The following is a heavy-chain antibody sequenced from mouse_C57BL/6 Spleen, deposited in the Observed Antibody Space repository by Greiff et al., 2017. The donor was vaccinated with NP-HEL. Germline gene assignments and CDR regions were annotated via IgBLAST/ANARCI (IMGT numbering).Heavy chain of an antibody. CDR3: ARSSSNSFDY. J-gene: IGHJ2*01. V-gene: IGHV1-76*01. Sequence: VQLQQSGAELVRPGASVKLSCKASGYTFTDYYINWVKQRPGQGLEWIARIYPGSGNTYYNEKFKGKATLTAEKSSSTAYMQLSSLTSEDSAVYFCARSSSNSFDYWGQSTTLTVSS. D-gene: IGHD2-10*02. CDR2: IYPGSGNT. CDR1: GYTFTDYY.